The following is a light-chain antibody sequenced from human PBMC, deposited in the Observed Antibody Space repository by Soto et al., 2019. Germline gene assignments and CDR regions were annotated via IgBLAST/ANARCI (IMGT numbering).Light chain of an antibody. J-gene: IGLJ1*01. Sequence: QSALTQPPSASGAPGQSVTISCTGTSSDDGGYNYVSWYQQHPGKAPKLMIYEVSKRPSGVPDRFSGSKSGNTASLTVSGLQAEDEADYYCSSYAGSNNVFGTGTKATVL. CDR3: SSYAGSNNV. CDR1: SSDDGGYNY. V-gene: IGLV2-8*01. CDR2: EVS.